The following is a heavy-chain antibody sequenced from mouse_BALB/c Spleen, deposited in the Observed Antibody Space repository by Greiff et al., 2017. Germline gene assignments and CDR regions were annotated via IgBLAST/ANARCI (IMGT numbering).Heavy chain of an antibody. D-gene: IGHD2-4*01. J-gene: IGHJ2*01. CDR3: ARGDYDADYFDY. Sequence: VKVVESGPGLVAPSQSLSITCTVSGFSLTSYGVHWVRQPPGKGLEWLGVIWAGGSTNYNSALMSRLSISKDNSKSQVFLKMNSLQTDDTAMYYCARGDYDADYFDYWGQGTTLTVSS. CDR2: IWAGGST. V-gene: IGHV2-9*02. CDR1: GFSLTSYG.